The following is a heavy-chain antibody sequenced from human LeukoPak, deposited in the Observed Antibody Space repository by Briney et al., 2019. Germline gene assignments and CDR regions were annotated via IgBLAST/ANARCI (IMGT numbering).Heavy chain of an antibody. CDR2: LSGSGGIT. CDR1: EFPFSTYG. J-gene: IGHJ6*02. D-gene: IGHD2-2*01. CDR3: AKVSVPDAIPNYYYYGMDV. Sequence: GGSLGLSCAASEFPFSTYGMSWVRQAPGKGPEWVSGLSGSGGITYYADSVKGRFTISRDNSKKTLYLQMNSLRAEDTAVYYCAKVSVPDAIPNYYYYGMDVWGQGTTVTVSS. V-gene: IGHV3-23*01.